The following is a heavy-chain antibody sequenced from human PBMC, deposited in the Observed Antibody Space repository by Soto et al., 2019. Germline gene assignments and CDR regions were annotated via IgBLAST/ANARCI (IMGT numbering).Heavy chain of an antibody. CDR3: ARKFAPEFFDS. Sequence: GESLKISCQGTGYRFSSSWIAWVRQMPGKGLEWMGIIYPGDSDTKYSPAFQGQVTISADKSINTAYLQWTSLEASDTAMYYCARKFAPEFFDSWGQGTLVTVSS. CDR1: GYRFSSSW. D-gene: IGHD3-10*01. J-gene: IGHJ4*02. CDR2: IYPGDSDT. V-gene: IGHV5-51*01.